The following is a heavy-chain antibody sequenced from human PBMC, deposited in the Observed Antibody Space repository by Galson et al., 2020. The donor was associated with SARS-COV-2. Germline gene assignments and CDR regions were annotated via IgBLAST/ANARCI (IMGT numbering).Heavy chain of an antibody. Sequence: GGSLRLSCAASGFTVSSNYMSWVRQAPGKGLEWVSVIYSGGSTYYADSVKGRFTISRDNSKNTLYLQMNSLRAEDTAVYYCARLGYDSSGYYYTIRRYYFDYWGQGTLVTVSS. CDR1: GFTVSSNY. D-gene: IGHD3-22*01. V-gene: IGHV3-66*02. CDR3: ARLGYDSSGYYYTIRRYYFDY. J-gene: IGHJ4*02. CDR2: IYSGGST.